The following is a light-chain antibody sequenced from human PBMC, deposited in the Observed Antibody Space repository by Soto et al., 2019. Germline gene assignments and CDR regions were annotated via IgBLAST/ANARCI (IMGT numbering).Light chain of an antibody. CDR1: QSISSY. CDR3: QHYNSYSRT. V-gene: IGKV1-5*01. Sequence: IHMTHSPASLSASVGHRVTITCRASQSISSYLNWYQQKPGKAPKLLIFDASNLESGVPSRFSGNGSGTEFTLTITGLQADDFATYFCQHYNSYSRTFGQGTKVDIK. CDR2: DAS. J-gene: IGKJ1*01.